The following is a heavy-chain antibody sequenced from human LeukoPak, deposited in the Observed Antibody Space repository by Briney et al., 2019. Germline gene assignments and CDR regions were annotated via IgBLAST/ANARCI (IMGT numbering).Heavy chain of an antibody. CDR3: ARVVGSYCSSTSCLDWFDP. V-gene: IGHV4-59*01. CDR1: GGSISSYY. D-gene: IGHD2-2*01. J-gene: IGHJ5*02. CDR2: IYYSGST. Sequence: SETLSHTCTVSGGSISSYYWSWIRQPPGKGLEWIGYIYYSGSTNYNPSLKSRVTISVDTSKNQFSLKLSSVTAADTAVYYCARVVGSYCSSTSCLDWFDPWDQGTLVTVSS.